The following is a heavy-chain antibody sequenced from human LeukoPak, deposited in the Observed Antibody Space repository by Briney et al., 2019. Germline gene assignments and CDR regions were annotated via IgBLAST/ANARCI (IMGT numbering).Heavy chain of an antibody. V-gene: IGHV3-7*01. CDR3: ARDTLGALDY. D-gene: IGHD1-26*01. Sequence: GGSLRLSCAASGFTFSSYWMAWVRQAPGKGLEWVANMKEDGSEKNSVDSVKGRFTISRGNAKNSLYLQMNSLTAEDTAVYYCARDTLGALDYWGQGTLVTVSS. CDR2: MKEDGSEK. CDR1: GFTFSSYW. J-gene: IGHJ4*02.